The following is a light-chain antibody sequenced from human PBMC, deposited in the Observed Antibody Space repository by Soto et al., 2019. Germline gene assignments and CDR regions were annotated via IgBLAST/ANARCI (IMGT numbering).Light chain of an antibody. V-gene: IGLV1-44*01. CDR2: SDN. CDR3: AAWDDSLRGRV. J-gene: IGLJ2*01. CDR1: SSNIGSNP. Sequence: QSVLTQPPSASATPGQRVTISCSGGSSNIGSNPVSWYQQLPGTAPKPLIYSDNQRPSGVPDRISGSRSGTSASLAISGLQSEDEAEYYCAAWDDSLRGRVFDGGTKVTVL.